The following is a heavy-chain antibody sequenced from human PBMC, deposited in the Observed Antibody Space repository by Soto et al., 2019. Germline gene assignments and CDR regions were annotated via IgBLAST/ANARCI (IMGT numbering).Heavy chain of an antibody. V-gene: IGHV3-23*01. D-gene: IGHD2-2*01. CDR1: GFTFSSYA. J-gene: IGHJ5*02. Sequence: GGSLRLSCAASGFTFSSYAMSWVRQAPGKGLEWVSAISGSGGSTYYADSVKGRFTISRDNSKNTLYLQMNSLRAEETAVYYCAKDQYQLPKWGWFDLWGQGTLVTVSS. CDR3: AKDQYQLPKWGWFDL. CDR2: ISGSGGST.